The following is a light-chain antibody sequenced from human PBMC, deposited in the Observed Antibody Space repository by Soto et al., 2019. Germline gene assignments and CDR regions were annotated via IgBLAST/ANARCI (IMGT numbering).Light chain of an antibody. CDR3: AGWDDSLNGVV. Sequence: QSVVTQPPSASGTPGQRVTIPCSGSNSNIGSNTVNWYQQLPGAAPKLLIYSNNQRPSGVPDRFSGSKSGTSASLAITGLQSEDEADYYCAGWDDSLNGVVFGGGTRSPS. CDR1: NSNIGSNT. CDR2: SNN. J-gene: IGLJ2*01. V-gene: IGLV1-44*01.